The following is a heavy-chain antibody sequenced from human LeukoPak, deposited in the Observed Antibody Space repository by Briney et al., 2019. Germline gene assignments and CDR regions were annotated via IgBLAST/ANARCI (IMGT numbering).Heavy chain of an antibody. CDR3: GKSRTTVDY. CDR1: GFTFSDYY. D-gene: IGHD4-11*01. Sequence: GGSLRLSCTASGFTFSDYYMSWIRQAPGKGLEWVAYISGDRSMIYHIDSVKGRFTISRDNAKNSLFLQMNNLRAEDTAVYYCGKSRTTVDYWGQGTLVTVSS. J-gene: IGHJ4*02. CDR2: ISGDRSMI. V-gene: IGHV3-11*01.